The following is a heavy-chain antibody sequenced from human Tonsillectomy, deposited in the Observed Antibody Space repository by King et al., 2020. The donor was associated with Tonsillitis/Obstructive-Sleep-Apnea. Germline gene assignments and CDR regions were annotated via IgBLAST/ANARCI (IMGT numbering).Heavy chain of an antibody. CDR1: GFTFSGYS. CDR3: AREGDYDDDNLGHFDP. J-gene: IGHJ5*02. CDR2: ISSSSTTV. Sequence: VQLVESGGGLVQPGGSLRLSCAASGFTFSGYSMNLVRQAPGEGLEWVSYISSSSTTVFYTASVRGRFTISRDNAKNSLYLQMNSLRDEDTAVYYCAREGDYDDDNLGHFDPWGQGTLVTVSS. D-gene: IGHD4-17*01. V-gene: IGHV3-48*02.